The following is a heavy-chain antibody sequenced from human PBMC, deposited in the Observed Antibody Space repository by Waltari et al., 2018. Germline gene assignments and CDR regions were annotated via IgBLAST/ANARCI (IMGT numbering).Heavy chain of an antibody. CDR3: AAHYGDYFPWYLDY. CDR2: IIPIFGTA. CDR1: GATFSSYA. J-gene: IGHJ4*02. D-gene: IGHD4-17*01. Sequence: QVQLVQSGAEVKKPGPSVKVSCKASGATFSSYAISWVRQAPGQGLEWRGGIIPIFGTANYAQKFQGRVTITADESTSTAYMELSSLRSEDTAVYYCAAHYGDYFPWYLDYWGQGTLVTVSS. V-gene: IGHV1-69*01.